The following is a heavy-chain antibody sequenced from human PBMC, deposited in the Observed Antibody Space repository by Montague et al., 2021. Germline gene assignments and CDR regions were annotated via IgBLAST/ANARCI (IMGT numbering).Heavy chain of an antibody. CDR3: VRYSGWFYFDF. Sequence: CAISGDSDGVEELRWRSEEQTSERESQHEGVRCYRPEKKNDYAPSVRGRLTVNPDASKNEFSLELNYVTPEDTAVYYCVRYSGWFYFDFWGQGTLVTVSS. D-gene: IGHD6-19*01. J-gene: IGHJ4*02. CDR1: GDSDGVEELR. V-gene: IGHV6-1*01. CDR2: RCYRPEKKN.